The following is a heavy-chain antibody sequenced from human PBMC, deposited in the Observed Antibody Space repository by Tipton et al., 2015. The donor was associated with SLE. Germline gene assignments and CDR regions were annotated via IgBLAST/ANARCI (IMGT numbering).Heavy chain of an antibody. CDR1: GITFSSYW. CDR3: ASPPYYGSGSYRPYWYFDL. Sequence: GSLRLSCAASGITFSSYWMSWVRQAPGKGLEWVANIKQDGSEKYYVDSVKGRFTISRDNAKNSLYLQMNSLRAEDTAVYYCASPPYYGSGSYRPYWYFDLWGRSALVTVSS. D-gene: IGHD3-10*01. V-gene: IGHV3-7*01. J-gene: IGHJ2*01. CDR2: IKQDGSEK.